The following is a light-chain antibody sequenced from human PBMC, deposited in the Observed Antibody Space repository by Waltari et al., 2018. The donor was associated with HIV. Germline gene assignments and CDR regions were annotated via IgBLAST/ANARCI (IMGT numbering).Light chain of an antibody. V-gene: IGKV3-15*01. CDR1: QSVSSN. CDR3: QQYNKWPET. J-gene: IGKJ1*01. Sequence: EIVMTQSPATLSVSPGERATLSCRASQSVSSNLAWYQQKPGQAPRLLIYGSSTTATGIPARFSCSGSGTEFTLTISSLQSEDFAVYYCQQYNKWPETFGQGTKVEIK. CDR2: GSS.